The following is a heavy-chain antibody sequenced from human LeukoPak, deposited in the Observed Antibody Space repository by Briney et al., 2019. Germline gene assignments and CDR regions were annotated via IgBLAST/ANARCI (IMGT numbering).Heavy chain of an antibody. CDR3: ARAGGDFWSGHLGDDSSGYYTGGAFDI. J-gene: IGHJ3*02. CDR1: GGPFSSYA. V-gene: IGHV1-69*05. Sequence: PGSSVKVSCKASGGPFSSYAISWVRQSPGQGLEWMGGIIPIFGTANYAQKFQGRVTITTDESTSTAYMELSSLRSEDTAVYYCARAGGDFWSGHLGDDSSGYYTGGAFDIWGQGTMVTVSS. CDR2: IIPIFGTA. D-gene: IGHD3-22*01.